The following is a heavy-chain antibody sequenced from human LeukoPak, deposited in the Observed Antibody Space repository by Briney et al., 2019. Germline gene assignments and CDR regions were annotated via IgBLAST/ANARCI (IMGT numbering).Heavy chain of an antibody. CDR2: IYSGGST. CDR3: ARESKTTGRFFDY. D-gene: IGHD1-7*01. V-gene: IGHV3-66*01. CDR1: GFTVSSNY. J-gene: IGHJ4*02. Sequence: PGGSLRLSCAASGFTVSSNYMSWVRQAPGKGLEWVSVIYSGGSTYYADSVKGRFTISRDNSKNTLYLQMNSLRAEDTAVYYCARESKTTGRFFDYWGQGTLVTVSS.